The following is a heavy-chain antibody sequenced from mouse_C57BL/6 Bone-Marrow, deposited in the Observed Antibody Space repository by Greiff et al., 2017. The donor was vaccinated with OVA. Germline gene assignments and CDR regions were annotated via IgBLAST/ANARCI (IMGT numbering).Heavy chain of an antibody. CDR2: INPNNGGT. CDR1: GYTFTDYH. D-gene: IGHD2-2*01. J-gene: IGHJ2*01. V-gene: IGHV1-18*01. Sequence: VQLQQSGPELVKPGASVKIPCKASGYTFTDYHMDWVKQSHGKSLEWIGDINPNNGGTIYNQKFKGKATLTVDKSSSTAYMELRSLTSEDTAVYYCARPIYYGYSYYFDYWGQGTTLTVSS. CDR3: ARPIYYGYSYYFDY.